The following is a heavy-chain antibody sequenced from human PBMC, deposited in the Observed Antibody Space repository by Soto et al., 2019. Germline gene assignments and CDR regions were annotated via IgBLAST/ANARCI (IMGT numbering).Heavy chain of an antibody. J-gene: IGHJ6*02. Sequence: GGSLRLSCAASGFTVSRNYVSWVRQAPGKGLAWVSLSYSGGTTDYADSVKGRLTTSRDNSKNTIYLEMNNLRTEDTAIYFCAKGGTSHIYGIDAWGPGTAVTVSS. D-gene: IGHD3-16*01. V-gene: IGHV3-53*01. CDR2: SYSGGTT. CDR3: AKGGTSHIYGIDA. CDR1: GFTVSRNY.